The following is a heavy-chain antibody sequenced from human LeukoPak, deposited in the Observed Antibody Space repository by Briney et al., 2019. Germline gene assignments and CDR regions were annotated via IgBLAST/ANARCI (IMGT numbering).Heavy chain of an antibody. CDR2: ISFSSTHI. CDR3: ARAGYSNRWDGVDY. CDR1: GFIFSNYG. D-gene: IGHD2/OR15-2a*01. J-gene: IGHJ4*02. Sequence: GGSLRLSCAASGFIFSNYGMSWVRQAPGKGLEWVSSISFSSTHIYYADSIQGRFTISRDNAENSLYLQMNSLRAEDTAVYYCARAGYSNRWDGVDYWGQGTLVTVSS. V-gene: IGHV3-21*06.